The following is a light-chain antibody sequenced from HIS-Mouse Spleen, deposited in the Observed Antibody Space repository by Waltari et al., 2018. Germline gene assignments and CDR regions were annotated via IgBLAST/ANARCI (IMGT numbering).Light chain of an antibody. CDR1: SSDVGGYNY. J-gene: IGLJ2*01. V-gene: IGLV2-11*01. CDR3: CSYAGSYTFEVV. Sequence: QSALTQPRSVSGSPGQSVPISCTGTSSDVGGYNYVSWYQQPPGKAPKLMIYDVSKRPSGVPDRFSGSKSGNTASLTISGLQAEDEADYYCCSYAGSYTFEVVFGGGTKLTVL. CDR2: DVS.